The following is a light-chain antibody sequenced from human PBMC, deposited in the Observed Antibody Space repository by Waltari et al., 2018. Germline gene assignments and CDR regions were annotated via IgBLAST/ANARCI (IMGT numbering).Light chain of an antibody. CDR2: DVT. J-gene: IGLJ2*01. Sequence: QSALTQPASVSGSPGQSLTLSCSGTSSDVGSYNYVSWYQQHPGTPPKLLVYDVTKRPSGVSGRFSASKSGNTASLTISGLQPEDEADYFCSSYTPTSILVFGGGTKLTV. V-gene: IGLV2-14*03. CDR1: SSDVGSYNY. CDR3: SSYTPTSILV.